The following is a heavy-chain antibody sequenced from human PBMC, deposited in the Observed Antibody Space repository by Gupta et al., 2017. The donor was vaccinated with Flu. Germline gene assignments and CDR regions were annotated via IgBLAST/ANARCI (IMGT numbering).Heavy chain of an antibody. CDR1: GFTFSDYG. D-gene: IGHD1-7*01. Sequence: QVQLVQSGGGVVQPGRSLRLSCAASGFTFSDYGMHWVRQAPGKGLEGMAVMSDDGSNKWCADSVRGRFTISRDNSKNTLFLQMNSLRADDTAVYYCAKGGRHNWNYDGDYWGQGTLVAVSS. V-gene: IGHV3-30*18. J-gene: IGHJ4*02. CDR2: MSDDGSNK. CDR3: AKGGRHNWNYDGDY.